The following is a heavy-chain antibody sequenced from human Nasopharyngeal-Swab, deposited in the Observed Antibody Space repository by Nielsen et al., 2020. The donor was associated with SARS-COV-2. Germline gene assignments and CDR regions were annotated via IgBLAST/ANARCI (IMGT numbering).Heavy chain of an antibody. D-gene: IGHD5-18*01. CDR2: IDPSDSQT. CDR3: ARLVRGYSFYYMDV. Sequence: KVFCKGSGYSFNSYWISWVRQMPGKGLEWMVMIDPSDSQTNYNPSFQGPVTISVDKSIGIAYLQWSSLKASDTAIYYCARLVRGYSFYYMDVWGKGTTVTVSS. V-gene: IGHV5-10-1*01. CDR1: GYSFNSYW. J-gene: IGHJ6*03.